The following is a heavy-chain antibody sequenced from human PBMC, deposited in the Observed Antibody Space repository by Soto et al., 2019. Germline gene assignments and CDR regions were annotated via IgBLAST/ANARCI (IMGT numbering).Heavy chain of an antibody. D-gene: IGHD5-18*01. CDR2: ISYDGSNK. Sequence: PGGSLRLSCAASGFTFSSYAMHWVRQAPGKGLEWVAVISYDGSNKYYADSVKGRFTISRDNSKNTLYLQMNSLRAEDTAVYYCARDQPRGYSDGYWDYYYYYGMDGWGQGSTVTVSS. CDR3: ARDQPRGYSDGYWDYYYYYGMDG. CDR1: GFTFSSYA. J-gene: IGHJ6*02. V-gene: IGHV3-30-3*01.